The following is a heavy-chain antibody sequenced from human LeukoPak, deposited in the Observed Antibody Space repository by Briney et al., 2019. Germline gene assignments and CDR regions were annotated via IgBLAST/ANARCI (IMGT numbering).Heavy chain of an antibody. Sequence: GGSLRLSCAASGFTFSSYSMNWVRQSPGKGLEWISSISSSSSYIFYAESLKGRFTISRDNAKNSLYLQMNSLRAEDTAVYYCASASLSGSLLPRDYWDQGTLVTVSS. D-gene: IGHD1-26*01. V-gene: IGHV3-21*01. CDR3: ASASLSGSLLPRDY. J-gene: IGHJ4*02. CDR1: GFTFSSYS. CDR2: ISSSSSYI.